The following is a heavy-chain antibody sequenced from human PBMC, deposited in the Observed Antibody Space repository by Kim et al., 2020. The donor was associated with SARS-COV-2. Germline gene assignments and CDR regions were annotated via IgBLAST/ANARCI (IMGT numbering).Heavy chain of an antibody. J-gene: IGHJ6*02. CDR3: ARAVVLRYFDWLFYGMDV. Sequence: KSRVTISVDTSKNQFSLKLSSVTAADTAVYYCARAVVLRYFDWLFYGMDVWGQGTTVTVSS. V-gene: IGHV4-34*01. D-gene: IGHD3-9*01.